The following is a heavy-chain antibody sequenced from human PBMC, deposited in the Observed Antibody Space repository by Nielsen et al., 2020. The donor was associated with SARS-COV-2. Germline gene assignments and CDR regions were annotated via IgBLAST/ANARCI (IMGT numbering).Heavy chain of an antibody. V-gene: IGHV3-33*01. J-gene: IGHJ3*02. D-gene: IGHD2/OR15-2a*01. CDR3: ARGGAFGAPQGDAFGI. CDR2: IWYDGSNK. CDR1: GFTFSSYG. Sequence: GESLKISCAASGFTFSSYGMHWVRQAPGKGLEWVAVIWYDGSNKYYADSVKGRFTISRDNSKNTLYLQMNSLRAGDTAVYYCARGGAFGAPQGDAFGIWGQGTMVTVSS.